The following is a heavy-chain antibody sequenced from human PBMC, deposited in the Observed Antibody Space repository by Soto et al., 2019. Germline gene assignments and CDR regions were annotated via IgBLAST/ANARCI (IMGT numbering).Heavy chain of an antibody. CDR3: AKGGTITFGGVIYKSFDY. V-gene: IGHV3-23*01. Sequence: GGSLRLSCAASGFTFSSYAMSWVRQAPGKGLEWVSAISGSGGSTYYADSVKGRFTISRDNSKNTLYLQMNSLRADDTAVYYCAKGGTITFGGVIYKSFDYWGQGTLVTVSS. J-gene: IGHJ4*02. CDR2: ISGSGGST. CDR1: GFTFSSYA. D-gene: IGHD3-16*02.